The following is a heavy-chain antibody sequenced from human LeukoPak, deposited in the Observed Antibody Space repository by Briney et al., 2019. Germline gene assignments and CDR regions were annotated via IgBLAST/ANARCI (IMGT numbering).Heavy chain of an antibody. D-gene: IGHD6-13*01. CDR3: TTGGAGIAAAGIDY. V-gene: IGHV3-15*01. CDR2: IKSKTDGGTT. Sequence: GGSLRLSCAASGFTFSNAWMSWVRQAPGKGLEWVGRIKSKTDGGTTDYAAPVKGRFTISRDDSKNTLYLQMNSLKTKDTAVYYCTTGGAGIAAAGIDYWGQGTLVTVSS. CDR1: GFTFSNAW. J-gene: IGHJ4*02.